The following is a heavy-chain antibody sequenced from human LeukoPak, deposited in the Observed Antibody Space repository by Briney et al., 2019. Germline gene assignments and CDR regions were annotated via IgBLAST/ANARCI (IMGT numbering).Heavy chain of an antibody. CDR3: ARYDSGASFDY. CDR2: IRAKYYGGTP. Sequence: GGSLRLSCTTSGFSFGDYLISWVRQAPGKGLEWVGFIRAKYYGGTPEYAASVKGRFTISRDNSKNTLYVQMNSLRAEDTAVYYCARYDSGASFDYWGQGTLVTISS. V-gene: IGHV3-49*04. CDR1: GFSFGDYL. D-gene: IGHD3-22*01. J-gene: IGHJ4*02.